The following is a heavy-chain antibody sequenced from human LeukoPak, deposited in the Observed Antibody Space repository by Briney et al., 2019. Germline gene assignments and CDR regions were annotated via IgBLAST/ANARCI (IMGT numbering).Heavy chain of an antibody. CDR2: INHSGST. CDR3: ARRLHYYDSSGTDY. CDR1: GFTFSDYY. V-gene: IGHV4-34*01. Sequence: GSLRLSCAASGFTFSDYYVSWIRQAPGKGLEWIGEINHSGSTNYNPSLKSRVTISVDTSKNQFSLKLSSVTAADTAVYYCARRLHYYDSSGTDYWGQGTLVTVSS. D-gene: IGHD3-22*01. J-gene: IGHJ4*02.